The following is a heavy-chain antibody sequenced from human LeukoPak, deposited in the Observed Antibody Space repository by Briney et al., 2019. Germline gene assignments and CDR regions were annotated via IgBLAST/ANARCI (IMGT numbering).Heavy chain of an antibody. D-gene: IGHD2-21*02. V-gene: IGHV4-30-2*01. CDR3: ARAHIISIVVVTAKAPYYYGMDV. CDR1: GGSISSADYY. J-gene: IGHJ6*02. Sequence: PSQTLSLTCTVSGGSISSADYYWTWIRQPPGKGLEWIGYISHSGGTYYNSSLLSRVTISVDTSKNQFSLKLSSVTAADTAVYYCARAHIISIVVVTAKAPYYYGMDVWGQGTTVTVSS. CDR2: ISHSGGT.